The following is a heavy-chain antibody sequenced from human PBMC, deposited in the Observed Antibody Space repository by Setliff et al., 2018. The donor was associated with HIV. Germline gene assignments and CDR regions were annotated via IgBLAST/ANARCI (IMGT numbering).Heavy chain of an antibody. CDR1: GGSISSND. Sequence: PSETLSLTCTVSGGSISSNDWSWIRQPPGKGLELIGYIYDSGRTNYNPSLKSRVTISVDTSKNQLSLKLRSVTAADTAVYYCARYEILRGYYDYWGQGTLVTVSS. CDR3: ARYEILRGYYDY. CDR2: IYDSGRT. J-gene: IGHJ4*02. V-gene: IGHV4-59*01. D-gene: IGHD3-9*01.